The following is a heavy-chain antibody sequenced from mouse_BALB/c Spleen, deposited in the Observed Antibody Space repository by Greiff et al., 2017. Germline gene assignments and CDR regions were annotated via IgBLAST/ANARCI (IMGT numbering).Heavy chain of an antibody. CDR3: TRVGDYAMDY. CDR1: GYTFTSYY. V-gene: IGHV1S81*02. Sequence: QVQLQQSGAELVKPGASVKLSCKASGYTFTSYYMYWVKQRPGQGLEWIGEINPSNGGTNFNEKFKSKATLTVDKSSSTAYMQLSSLTSEDSAVYYWTRVGDYAMDYWGQGTSVTVSS. CDR2: INPSNGGT. J-gene: IGHJ4*01.